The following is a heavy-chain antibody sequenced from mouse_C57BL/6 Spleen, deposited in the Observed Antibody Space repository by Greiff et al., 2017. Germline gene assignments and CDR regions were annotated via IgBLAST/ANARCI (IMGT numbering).Heavy chain of an antibody. V-gene: IGHV5-4*03. D-gene: IGHD2-5*01. CDR1: GFTFSSYA. CDR2: ISDGGSYT. CDR3: ARDSNYAAWFAY. J-gene: IGHJ3*01. Sequence: EVKVEESGGGLVKPGGSLKLSCAASGFTFSSYAMSWVRQTPEKRLEWVATISDGGSYTYYPDNVKGRFTISRDNAKNNLYLQMSHLKAEDTAMYYCARDSNYAAWFAYWGQGTLVTVSA.